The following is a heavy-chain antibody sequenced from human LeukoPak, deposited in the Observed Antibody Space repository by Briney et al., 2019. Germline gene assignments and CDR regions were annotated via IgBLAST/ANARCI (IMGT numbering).Heavy chain of an antibody. J-gene: IGHJ3*02. D-gene: IGHD5-18*01. CDR1: GFTFSSYS. V-gene: IGHV3-48*02. CDR2: ISSSSSTI. CDR3: ARSRGYSYGLRAFDI. Sequence: GGSLRLSCAASGFTFSSYSMNWVRQAPGKGLEWVSYISSSSSTIYYADSVKGRFTISRDNAKNSLYLQMNSLRDEDTAVYYCARSRGYSYGLRAFDIWGQGTMVTVSS.